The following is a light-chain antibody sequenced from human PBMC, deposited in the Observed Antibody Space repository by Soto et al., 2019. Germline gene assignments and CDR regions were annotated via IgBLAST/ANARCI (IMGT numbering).Light chain of an antibody. Sequence: QSALTQPASVSGSTGQSITIACTGTNRDVGSYNLVSWYQQRPGEAPKLLISEVRNRPSGISYRFTGSKSGNTASLTISGLQAEDEADYYCSSYTTTSTLVFGGGTKLTVL. CDR2: EVR. CDR1: NRDVGSYNL. J-gene: IGLJ3*02. V-gene: IGLV2-14*01. CDR3: SSYTTTSTLV.